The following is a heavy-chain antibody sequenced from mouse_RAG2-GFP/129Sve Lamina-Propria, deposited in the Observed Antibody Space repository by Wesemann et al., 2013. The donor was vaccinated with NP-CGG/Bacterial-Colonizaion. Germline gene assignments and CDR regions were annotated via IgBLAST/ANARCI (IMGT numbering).Heavy chain of an antibody. CDR3: ARVRDYEGAPWFAY. CDR1: GYTFTSYW. D-gene: IGHD2-4*01. J-gene: IGHJ3*01. CDR2: IYPSDSET. V-gene: IGHV1-61*01. Sequence: QVQLQQPGAELVRPGSSVKLSCKASGYTFTSYWMDWVKQRPGQGLEWIGNIYPSDSETHYNQKFKDKATLTVDKSSSTAYMQLSSLTSEDSAVYYCARVRDYEGAPWFAYWGQGTLVTVSA.